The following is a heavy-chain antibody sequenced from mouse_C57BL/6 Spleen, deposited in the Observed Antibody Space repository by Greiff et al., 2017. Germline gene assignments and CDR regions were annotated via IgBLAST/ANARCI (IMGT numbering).Heavy chain of an antibody. J-gene: IGHJ2*03. Sequence: VQLQQSGAELVKPGASVTLSCKASGYTFTDYEMHWVKQTPVHGLEWIGAIDPGTGGTDYNEKFKGKAKLTADKSSSTAYMELSSLTSEDSAVYCGTSQREEYSFYYGGQGTSLTLSS. CDR3: TSQREEYSFYY. CDR2: IDPGTGGT. V-gene: IGHV1-15*01. CDR1: GYTFTDYE. D-gene: IGHD2-1*01.